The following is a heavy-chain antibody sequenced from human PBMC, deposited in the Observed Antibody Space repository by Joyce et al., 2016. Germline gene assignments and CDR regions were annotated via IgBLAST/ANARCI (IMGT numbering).Heavy chain of an antibody. Sequence: LLQESGPGLLKPSETLSLTCTVSGGSISSNSYYWVWIRQPPGKGLEWIGSIFHTGGTYYNASLNSRVTISVDTSKNQFFLNLTSVTAADTAVYYWARQPSGGGCNSLSCLSHYDYYRDVWGKGTTVTVSS. CDR3: ARQPSGGGCNSLSCLSHYDYYRDV. CDR2: IFHTGGT. D-gene: IGHD2-2*01. V-gene: IGHV4-39*01. J-gene: IGHJ6*03. CDR1: GGSISSNSYY.